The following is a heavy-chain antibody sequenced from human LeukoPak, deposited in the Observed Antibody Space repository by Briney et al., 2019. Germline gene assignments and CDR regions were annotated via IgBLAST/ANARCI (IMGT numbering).Heavy chain of an antibody. Sequence: GESLKISCKGSGYSFTSYWIGWVRQMPGKGLEWMGIIYSGDSDTRYSPSFQGQVTISADKSISTAYLQWSSLKASDTAMYYCARQSYYYDSTGYYGMDVWGQGTTVTVSS. CDR1: GYSFTSYW. CDR2: IYSGDSDT. V-gene: IGHV5-51*01. J-gene: IGHJ6*02. CDR3: ARQSYYYDSTGYYGMDV. D-gene: IGHD3-22*01.